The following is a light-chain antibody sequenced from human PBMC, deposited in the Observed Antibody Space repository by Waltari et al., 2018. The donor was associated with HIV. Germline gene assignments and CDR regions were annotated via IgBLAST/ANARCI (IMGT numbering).Light chain of an antibody. J-gene: IGLJ2*01. CDR3: QAWDESRDHVV. Sequence: SYVLTPPPSVSVAPGQTARITCGGNNIGRKIVHWYQQRPGQAPVLVVSDDSDRPSEIPERFSGSNSGNTATLAISRVEAGDEADYYCQAWDESRDHVVFGGGTKLTVL. CDR2: DDS. CDR1: NIGRKI. V-gene: IGLV3-21*02.